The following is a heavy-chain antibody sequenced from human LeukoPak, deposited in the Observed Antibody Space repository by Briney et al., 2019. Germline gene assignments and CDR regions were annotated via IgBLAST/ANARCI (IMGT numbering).Heavy chain of an antibody. CDR3: VSEEWVSYYMDV. J-gene: IGHJ6*03. V-gene: IGHV4-30-4*08. CDR1: GGSISRSNYY. Sequence: SQTLSLTCTVSGGSISRSNYYWSWIRQPPGKGLEWIGYISYSGSTYYNPSLKSRVTISGDTSKNQFSLKLSSVTAADTAVYYCVSEEWVSYYMDVWGKGTTVTVSS. CDR2: ISYSGST. D-gene: IGHD1-26*01.